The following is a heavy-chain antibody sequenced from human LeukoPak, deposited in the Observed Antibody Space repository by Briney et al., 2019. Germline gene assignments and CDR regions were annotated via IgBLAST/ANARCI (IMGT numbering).Heavy chain of an antibody. CDR2: INPNSGGT. CDR1: GYTFTGYY. CDR3: ARERHVYDILTGYYNGDAFDI. Sequence: ASVKVSCKASGYTFTGYYMHWVRQAPGQGLEWMGWINPNSGGTNYAQKFQGWVTMTRDTSISTAYMELSRLRSDDTAVYYCARERHVYDILTGYYNGDAFDIWGQGTMVTVSS. V-gene: IGHV1-2*04. J-gene: IGHJ3*02. D-gene: IGHD3-9*01.